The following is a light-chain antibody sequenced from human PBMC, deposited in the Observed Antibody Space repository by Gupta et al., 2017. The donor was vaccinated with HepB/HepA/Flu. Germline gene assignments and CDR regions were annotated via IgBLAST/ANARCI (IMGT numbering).Light chain of an antibody. J-gene: IGKJ2*01. CDR2: AAS. CDR3: QQYDSFPNT. CDR1: QGISSY. Sequence: AIPMTQSPSSFSASAGDRVTITCRASQGISSYLAWYQQKPGKAPKLLIYAASNLESGVPSRFSGSGSGTDLTLTISGLQTEDIATYYCQQYDSFPNTLGQGTRLEMK. V-gene: IGKV1-8*01.